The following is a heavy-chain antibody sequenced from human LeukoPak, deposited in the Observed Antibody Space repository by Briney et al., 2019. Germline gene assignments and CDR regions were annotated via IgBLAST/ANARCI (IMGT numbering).Heavy chain of an antibody. CDR2: ISGSGGST. CDR1: GFTFSSYA. J-gene: IGHJ4*02. D-gene: IGHD1-26*01. V-gene: IGHV3-23*01. CDR3: AKALLHWEPTAVGY. Sequence: GGSLRLSCAASGFTFSSYAMSGVRQAPGKGLEWVSTISGSGGSTYYADSVKGRFTISRDNSKNTLYLQMNSLRAEDTAVYYCAKALLHWEPTAVGYWGQGTLVTVSS.